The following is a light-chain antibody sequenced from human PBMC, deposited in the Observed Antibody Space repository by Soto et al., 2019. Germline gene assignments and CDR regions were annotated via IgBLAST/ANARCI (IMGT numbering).Light chain of an antibody. CDR2: AAS. V-gene: IGKV1-39*01. CDR1: QSISSY. Sequence: DIQMTQSPSSLSASVGDRVTITCRASQSISSYLNWYQQRPGKAPNNLIYAASRLQSGVPSRFSGSGSGTDLTLTISNLQTEDVATYYCQQSYGSPLTFGGGTKVEIK. CDR3: QQSYGSPLT. J-gene: IGKJ4*01.